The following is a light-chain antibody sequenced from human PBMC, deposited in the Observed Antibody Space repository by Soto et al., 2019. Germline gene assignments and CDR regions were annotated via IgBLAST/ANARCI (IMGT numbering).Light chain of an antibody. J-gene: IGLJ3*02. V-gene: IGLV2-14*01. CDR2: EVS. Sequence: QSVLTQPASVSGSPGQSITISCTGTSSDVGIYNYVSWYQQHPGKAPKLMIYEVSNRPSGVSNRFSGSKSGNTASLTISGLHAEDEADYYCSSYTSSSTWVFGGGTKLTVL. CDR3: SSYTSSSTWV. CDR1: SSDVGIYNY.